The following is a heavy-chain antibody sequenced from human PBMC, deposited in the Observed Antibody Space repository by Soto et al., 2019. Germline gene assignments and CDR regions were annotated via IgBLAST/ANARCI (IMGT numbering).Heavy chain of an antibody. J-gene: IGHJ4*01. CDR3: AIDSGYGSGTSVNHYLAY. V-gene: IGHV3-7*01. CDR1: GFTFGIYW. Sequence: EVQLEESGGGLVQPGGSLRLSCAASGFTFGIYWMSWVRQAQGKGLEWLATIKWDASEKKYVDSVKGRFTMSRDNAKNSLYLQMDRLRAEDTAVYYCAIDSGYGSGTSVNHYLAYWGQGTLVTVSS. D-gene: IGHD3-10*01. CDR2: IKWDASEK.